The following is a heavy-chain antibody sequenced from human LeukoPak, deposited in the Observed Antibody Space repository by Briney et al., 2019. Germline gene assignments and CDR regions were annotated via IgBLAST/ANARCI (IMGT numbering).Heavy chain of an antibody. D-gene: IGHD3-10*01. Sequence: PSETLSLTCTVSGGSISSYYWSWIRQPPGKGLEWIGYIYYSGSTNYNPSLKSRVTISVDTSKNQFSLKLSSVTAADTAVYYCARRHGSGQGDAFDIWGQGTMVTVSS. J-gene: IGHJ3*02. CDR2: IYYSGST. V-gene: IGHV4-59*08. CDR1: GGSISSYY. CDR3: ARRHGSGQGDAFDI.